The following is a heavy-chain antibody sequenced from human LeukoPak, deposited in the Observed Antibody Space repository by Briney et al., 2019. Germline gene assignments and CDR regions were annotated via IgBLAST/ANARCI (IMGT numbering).Heavy chain of an antibody. Sequence: ASVKVSCKASGYTSTSYYMHWVRQAPGQGLEWMGIINPSGGSTSYAQKFQGRVTMTRDTSTSTVYMELSSLRSEDTAVYYCAREHRLTTVTPEAEYYYYYGMDVWGQGTTVTVSS. CDR3: AREHRLTTVTPEAEYYYYYGMDV. CDR1: GYTSTSYY. D-gene: IGHD4-11*01. V-gene: IGHV1-46*01. J-gene: IGHJ6*02. CDR2: INPSGGST.